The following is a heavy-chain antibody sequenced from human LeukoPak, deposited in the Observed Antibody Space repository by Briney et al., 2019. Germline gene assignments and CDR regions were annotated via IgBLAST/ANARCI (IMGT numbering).Heavy chain of an antibody. CDR1: GYTFTIYG. V-gene: IGHV1-24*01. J-gene: IGHJ4*02. D-gene: IGHD3-3*01. CDR2: FDPEDGET. CDR3: ATVQPGDFWSGGPPNY. Sequence: GASVKVSCKASGYTFTIYGISWVRQAPGKGLEWMGGFDPEDGETIYAQKFQGRVTMTEDTSTDTAYMELSSLRSEDTAVYYCATVQPGDFWSGGPPNYWGQGTLVTVSS.